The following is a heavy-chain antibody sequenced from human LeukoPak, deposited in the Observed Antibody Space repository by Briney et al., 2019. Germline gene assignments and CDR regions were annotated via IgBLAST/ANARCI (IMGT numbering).Heavy chain of an antibody. D-gene: IGHD2-8*02. CDR3: ARGRTSYWRAPETKTNHNWFDP. J-gene: IGHJ5*02. CDR1: GGSFSSYY. Sequence: SETLSLTCAVYGGSFSSYYWSWIRQPPGKGLEWIGEINHSGSTNYNPSLKSRVTISVDTSKNQFSLKLSSVTAADTAVYYCARGRTSYWRAPETKTNHNWFDPWGQGTLITVSS. CDR2: INHSGST. V-gene: IGHV4-34*01.